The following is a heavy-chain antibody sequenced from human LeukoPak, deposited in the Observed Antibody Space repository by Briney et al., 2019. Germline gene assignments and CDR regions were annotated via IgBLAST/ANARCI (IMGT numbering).Heavy chain of an antibody. Sequence: GGPLRLSCAASGFTVNNNYMTWVRQAPGKGLEWVAFIRYDGSNKYYADSVKGRFTISRDNSKNTLYLQMNSLGAEDTAVYYCAKGGIEHYYDSSGPLDYWGQGTLVTVSS. CDR2: IRYDGSNK. J-gene: IGHJ4*02. D-gene: IGHD3-22*01. V-gene: IGHV3-30*02. CDR3: AKGGIEHYYDSSGPLDY. CDR1: GFTVNNNY.